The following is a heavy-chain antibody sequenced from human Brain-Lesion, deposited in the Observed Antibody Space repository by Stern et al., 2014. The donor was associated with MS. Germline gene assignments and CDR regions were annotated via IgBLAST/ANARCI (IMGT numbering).Heavy chain of an antibody. Sequence: VQLVESGPGLVKPSQTLSLSCTVSGGSISSGGYYWSWIRPPAGKGLEGIGRIFNSGRTSNTPPPKCRVTITIKPPKNKFPLRRNPRTAADTAVYYCARGRVVPGFQYYATDVWGQGTTVIVSS. CDR1: GGSISSGGYY. J-gene: IGHJ6*02. V-gene: IGHV4-61*02. CDR3: ARGRVVPGFQYYATDV. D-gene: IGHD2-2*01. CDR2: IFNSGRT.